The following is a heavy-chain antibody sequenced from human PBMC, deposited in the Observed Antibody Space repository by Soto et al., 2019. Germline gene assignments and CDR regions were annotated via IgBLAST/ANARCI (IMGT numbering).Heavy chain of an antibody. Sequence: SETLSLTCTVSGGSISSSSYYWGWIRQPPGKGLEWIGSIYYSGSTYYNPSLKSRVTISVDTSKNQFSLKLSSVTAADTAVYYCARRGKDYYYGMDVWGQGPTVTVS. V-gene: IGHV4-39*01. CDR3: ARRGKDYYYGMDV. CDR2: IYYSGST. J-gene: IGHJ6*02. CDR1: GGSISSSSYY. D-gene: IGHD6-25*01.